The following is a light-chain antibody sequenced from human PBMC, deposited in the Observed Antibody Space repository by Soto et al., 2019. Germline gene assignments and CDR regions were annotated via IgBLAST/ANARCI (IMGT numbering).Light chain of an antibody. CDR1: QSVSSY. J-gene: IGKJ2*01. CDR3: RQRSNWPPYT. CDR2: DAS. Sequence: EIVLTQSPATLSLSPGERATLSCRASQSVSSYLAWYQQKPGQAPRLLIYDASNRATGIPARFSGSGSGTDFALTISSLEPEDLAVFFCRQRSNWPPYTFGQGPKLQLK. V-gene: IGKV3-11*01.